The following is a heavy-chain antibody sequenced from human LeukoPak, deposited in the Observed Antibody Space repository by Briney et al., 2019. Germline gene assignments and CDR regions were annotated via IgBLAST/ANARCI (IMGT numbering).Heavy chain of an antibody. V-gene: IGHV3-23*01. CDR1: GFTFSSYA. J-gene: IGHJ4*02. D-gene: IGHD3-22*01. Sequence: GGSLRLSCAASGFTFSSYAMSWVRQAPGKGLEWVSAISGSGDSTYYGDSVKGRFTISRDNSKNTLYLQMNSLRAEDTAVYCCARAHMIVVAGGLGYWGQGTLVTVSS. CDR2: ISGSGDST. CDR3: ARAHMIVVAGGLGY.